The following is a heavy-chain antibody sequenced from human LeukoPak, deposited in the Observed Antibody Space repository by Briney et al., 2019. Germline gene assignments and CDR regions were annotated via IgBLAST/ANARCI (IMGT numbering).Heavy chain of an antibody. CDR2: ITPNSGDT. CDR3: ARANFLYCSSTTCLFDY. V-gene: IGHV1-2*02. J-gene: IGHJ4*02. Sequence: ASVKISCKASGYTFTDYYLHWVRQAPGQGFEWMGWITPNSGDTNYAQKFQGRDTMTRDTSISTAHMEMSRLRSDDTAVYYCARANFLYCSSTTCLFDYWGQGTLVTVSS. CDR1: GYTFTDYY. D-gene: IGHD2-2*01.